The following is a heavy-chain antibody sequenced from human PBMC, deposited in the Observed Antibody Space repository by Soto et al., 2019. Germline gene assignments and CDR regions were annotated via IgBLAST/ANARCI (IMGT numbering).Heavy chain of an antibody. Sequence: SETLSLTCTVSGDSVSSSSYYWSWIRQHPGKGLEWIGYIHHSGTTYYNPSLKSRITLSVDTSKNQFSLRLGSVTAADTAVYYCASGLGYKAWGQGTPVTVSS. V-gene: IGHV4-31*03. CDR2: IHHSGTT. CDR3: ASGLGYKA. D-gene: IGHD5-12*01. J-gene: IGHJ5*02. CDR1: GDSVSSSSYY.